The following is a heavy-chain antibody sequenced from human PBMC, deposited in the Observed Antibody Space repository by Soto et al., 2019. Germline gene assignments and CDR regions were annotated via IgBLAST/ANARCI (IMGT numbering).Heavy chain of an antibody. J-gene: IGHJ4*02. D-gene: IGHD2-2*01. Sequence: VPLRLSCAASGFTFRGYAMSWVRQAAGKGLEWVSAIGGSSGSTDYADSVKGRFTISRDNSKNTLFLQMNSLRAEDTAVYYCAKDRSSTSCYAFDYWGQGTLVTVSS. CDR1: GFTFRGYA. V-gene: IGHV3-23*01. CDR2: IGGSSGST. CDR3: AKDRSSTSCYAFDY.